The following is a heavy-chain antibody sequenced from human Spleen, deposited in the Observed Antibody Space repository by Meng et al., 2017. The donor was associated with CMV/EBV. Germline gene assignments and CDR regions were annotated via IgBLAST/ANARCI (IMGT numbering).Heavy chain of an antibody. CDR1: GYTVTGYY. J-gene: IGHJ4*02. D-gene: IGHD1-1*01. CDR3: ARDDGSPLEPLDY. CDR2: INPNSGDT. V-gene: IGHV1-2*02. Sequence: ASGYTVTGYYMHWVRQAPGQGLEWMGWINPNSGDTDYAQKFQGRVTITRDTSISTAYMELSRLRSDDTAVYYCARDDGSPLEPLDYWGQGTLVTVSS.